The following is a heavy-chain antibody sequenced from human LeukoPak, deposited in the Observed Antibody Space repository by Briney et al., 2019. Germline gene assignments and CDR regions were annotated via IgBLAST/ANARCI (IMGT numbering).Heavy chain of an antibody. J-gene: IGHJ4*02. Sequence: PGGSLRLSCAASGFTFSSYAMHWVRQAPGKGLEGGAVISYDGSNKYYADSVKGRFTISRDNSKNTLYLQMNSLRAEDTAVYYCARDRGSYYVWYYFDYWGQGTLVTVSS. CDR3: ARDRGSYYVWYYFDY. V-gene: IGHV3-30-3*01. CDR1: GFTFSSYA. CDR2: ISYDGSNK. D-gene: IGHD1-26*01.